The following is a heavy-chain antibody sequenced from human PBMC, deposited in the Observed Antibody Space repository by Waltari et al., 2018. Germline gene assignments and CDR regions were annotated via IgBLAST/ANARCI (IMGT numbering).Heavy chain of an antibody. D-gene: IGHD2-2*01. J-gene: IGHJ4*02. CDR1: GFSLSTSGVG. CDR3: AHSTTEYRLVYYFDY. Sequence: QITLKESGPTLVKPTQTLTLTCTFSGFSLSTSGVGVGWIRQPPGKALEWLALLYWNDAKRYSPALKSRLTSTKDTSKNQVVLTMTNMDPVDTATYYCAHSTTEYRLVYYFDYWGQGTLVTVSS. V-gene: IGHV2-5*01. CDR2: LYWNDAK.